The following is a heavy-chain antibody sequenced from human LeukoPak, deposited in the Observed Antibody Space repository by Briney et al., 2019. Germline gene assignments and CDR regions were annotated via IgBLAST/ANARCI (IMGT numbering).Heavy chain of an antibody. CDR2: IYYSGST. J-gene: IGHJ4*02. V-gene: IGHV4-61*08. Sequence: SETLSLTCTVSGGSISSGGYYWSWIRQHPGKGLEWIGYIYYSGSTNYNPSLKSRVTISVDTSKNQFSLKLSSVTAADTAVYYCARVRDAYDFWSGYYFDYWGQGTLVTVSS. CDR3: ARVRDAYDFWSGYYFDY. D-gene: IGHD3-3*01. CDR1: GGSISSGGYY.